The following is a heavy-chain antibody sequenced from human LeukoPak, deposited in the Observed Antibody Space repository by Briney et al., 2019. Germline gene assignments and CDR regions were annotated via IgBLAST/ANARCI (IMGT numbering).Heavy chain of an antibody. CDR3: ARYSGYDFHYYYYYYMDV. V-gene: IGHV1-69*13. Sequence: SVTVSCKASGGTFSSYAISWVRQAPGQGLEWMGGIIPIFGTANYAQKFQGRVTITADESTSTAYMELSSLRSEDTAVYYCARYSGYDFHYYYYYYMDVWGKGTTVTISS. CDR2: IIPIFGTA. D-gene: IGHD5-12*01. J-gene: IGHJ6*03. CDR1: GGTFSSYA.